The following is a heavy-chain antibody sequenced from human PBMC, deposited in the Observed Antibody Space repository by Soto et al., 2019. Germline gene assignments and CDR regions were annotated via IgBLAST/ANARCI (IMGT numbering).Heavy chain of an antibody. V-gene: IGHV1-18*01. CDR3: ARRGSGLVDF. J-gene: IGHJ4*02. Sequence: ASVKVSCKASGYTFTSYGITWVRQAPGQGLEWMGWISIYNGHTEYAQKFQGRVTMTTDTSTRTAYMELRSLIFDDTALSYCARRGSGLVDFWGQGTSVTVSS. CDR1: GYTFTSYG. CDR2: ISIYNGHT. D-gene: IGHD6-19*01.